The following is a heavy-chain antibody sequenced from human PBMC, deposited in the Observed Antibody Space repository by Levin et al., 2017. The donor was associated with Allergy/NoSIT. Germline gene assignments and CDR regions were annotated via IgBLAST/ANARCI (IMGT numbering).Heavy chain of an antibody. Sequence: GGSLRLSCAASGFTLRNYAMHWVRQAPGKGLEWVALVSYDGSNKYVADSVKGRFTISRDNSKNRLSLQMNSLKPEDTAVYYCARQLYGYSSGWFDFWGQGTLVTVSS. CDR3: ARQLYGYSSGWFDF. J-gene: IGHJ5*01. CDR1: GFTLRNYA. V-gene: IGHV3-30-3*01. D-gene: IGHD6-19*01. CDR2: VSYDGSNK.